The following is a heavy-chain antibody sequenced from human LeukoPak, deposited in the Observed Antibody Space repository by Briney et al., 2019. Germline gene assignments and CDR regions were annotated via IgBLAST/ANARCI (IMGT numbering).Heavy chain of an antibody. V-gene: IGHV3-23*01. CDR1: GFTFSNYV. D-gene: IGHD1-1*01. J-gene: IGHJ4*02. CDR2: IAAADSGT. Sequence: GGSLRLSCGASGFTFSNYVMGWVRQAPGQGLEWVPTIAAADSGTYYAASVKGRFTISRDNSKHTLHLQMNGLRAEDTAVYYCATRGTTATKYFEDWGQGTLVTVSS. CDR3: ATRGTTATKYFED.